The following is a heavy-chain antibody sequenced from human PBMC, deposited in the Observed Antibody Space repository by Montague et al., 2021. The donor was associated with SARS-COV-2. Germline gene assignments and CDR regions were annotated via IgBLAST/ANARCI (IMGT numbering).Heavy chain of an antibody. J-gene: IGHJ3*02. D-gene: IGHD2-2*01. CDR1: GVSISSYY. Sequence: SETLSLTCTVSGVSISSYYWTWIRQPQGKGLEWIGFIYYSGSTNYNPSLKSRVTISVDTYKNQFSLKLSAVTAADTAVYYCAKQALKRCRTSNTCLGAAFDIWGQGTMVTVSS. V-gene: IGHV4-59*08. CDR2: IYYSGST. CDR3: AKQALKRCRTSNTCLGAAFDI.